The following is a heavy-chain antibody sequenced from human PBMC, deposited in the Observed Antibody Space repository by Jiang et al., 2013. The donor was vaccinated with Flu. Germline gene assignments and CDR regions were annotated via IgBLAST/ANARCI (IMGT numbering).Heavy chain of an antibody. J-gene: IGHJ4*02. Sequence: GSGLVKPSETLSLTCTVSGGSISSYYWSWIRQPPGKGLEWIGYIYYSGSTNYNPSLKSRVTISVDTSKNQFSLKLSSVTAADTAVYYCARTDYDFWRAVDYWGQGTLVTVSS. V-gene: IGHV4-59*01. CDR3: ARTDYDFWRAVDY. CDR1: GGSISSYY. CDR2: IYYSGST. D-gene: IGHD3-3*01.